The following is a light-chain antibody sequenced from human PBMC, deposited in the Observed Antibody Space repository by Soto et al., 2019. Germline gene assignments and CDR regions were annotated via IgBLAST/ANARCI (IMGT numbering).Light chain of an antibody. J-gene: IGKJ2*01. CDR2: DSS. CDR3: QQRYNWPHT. Sequence: ETVLTQSPATLSLSPGERATLSCRASQSVSIYLAWYRQKPGQAPGLLIYDSSSRATGIAARFSGSVSGTAFTLTISSLEPEDSAVYYCQQRYNWPHTFGQGTKLEIK. CDR1: QSVSIY. V-gene: IGKV3-11*01.